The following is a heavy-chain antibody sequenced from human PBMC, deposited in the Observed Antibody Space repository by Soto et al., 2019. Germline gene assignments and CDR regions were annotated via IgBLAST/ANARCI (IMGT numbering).Heavy chain of an antibody. Sequence: QVQLVQSGAEVKKPGSSVKVSCKAPGGTFSSYTISWVRQAPGQGLEWMGRIIPILGIANYAQKFQGRVTITADKSTSTAYMELSSLRSEDTAVYYCARAYTAMADFRYWGQGTLVTVSS. CDR3: ARAYTAMADFRY. CDR1: GGTFSSYT. CDR2: IIPILGIA. J-gene: IGHJ4*02. D-gene: IGHD5-18*01. V-gene: IGHV1-69*02.